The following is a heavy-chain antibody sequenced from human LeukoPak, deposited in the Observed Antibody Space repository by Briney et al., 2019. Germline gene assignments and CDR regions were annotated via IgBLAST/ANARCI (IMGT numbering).Heavy chain of an antibody. Sequence: GGSLRLSCAASGFTFSSYAMHWVRQAPGKGLEWVAVISYDGSNKYYADSVKGRFTISRHNSKNTLYLQMNSLRAEDTAVYYCAREGYVLGLDYWGQGTLVTVSS. CDR3: AREGYVLGLDY. D-gene: IGHD5-12*01. J-gene: IGHJ4*02. CDR1: GFTFSSYA. CDR2: ISYDGSNK. V-gene: IGHV3-30*04.